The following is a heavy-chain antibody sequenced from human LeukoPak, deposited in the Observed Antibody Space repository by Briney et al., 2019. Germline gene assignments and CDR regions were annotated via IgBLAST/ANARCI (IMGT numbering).Heavy chain of an antibody. Sequence: GGSLRLSCAASGFTFSDYYMSWFRQAPGKGLEWVSYISDSGSAISYADSVKGRFTISRDNAKNSLYLQMNSLRVEDTAVYYCARAEGGTYGEYFQHWGQGTLVTVSS. D-gene: IGHD1-14*01. J-gene: IGHJ1*01. V-gene: IGHV3-11*04. CDR3: ARAEGGTYGEYFQH. CDR1: GFTFSDYY. CDR2: ISDSGSAI.